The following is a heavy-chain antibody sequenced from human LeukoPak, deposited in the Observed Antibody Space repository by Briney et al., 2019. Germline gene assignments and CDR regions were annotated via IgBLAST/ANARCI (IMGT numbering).Heavy chain of an antibody. CDR3: ARGPTSYYYDSSGYYPSDY. CDR2: VNLRDGNT. D-gene: IGHD3-22*01. CDR1: GYTFTNFY. Sequence: ASVKVSCKASGYTFTNFYIHWVRQAPGQGLEWLGIVNLRDGNTKYAQKVQGRVTMTRDMSASTVYMELSSLRTEDTAVYYCARGPTSYYYDSSGYYPSDYWGQGTLVTVSS. J-gene: IGHJ4*02. V-gene: IGHV1-46*01.